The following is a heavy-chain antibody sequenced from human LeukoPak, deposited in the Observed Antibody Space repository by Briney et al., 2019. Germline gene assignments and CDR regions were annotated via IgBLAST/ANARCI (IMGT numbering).Heavy chain of an antibody. Sequence: GGSLRLSCAASGFTFTNYAMSWVRQAPGKGLEWVSGISGGGGSTYYADSVRGRFTISRDNTRNSLFLQMYSLRAEDTAVYFCAREDGYCSGGNCYSYFDSWGQGTLVTVSS. CDR2: ISGGGGST. CDR1: GFTFTNYA. J-gene: IGHJ4*02. CDR3: AREDGYCSGGNCYSYFDS. D-gene: IGHD2-15*01. V-gene: IGHV3-23*01.